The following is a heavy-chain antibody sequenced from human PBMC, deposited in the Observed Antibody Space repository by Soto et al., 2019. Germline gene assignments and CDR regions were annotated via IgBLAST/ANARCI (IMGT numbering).Heavy chain of an antibody. D-gene: IGHD6-13*01. J-gene: IGHJ4*01. CDR3: ARSYGSSWYMTFDY. CDR2: INHSGST. CDR1: GESFSGYY. Sequence: QVQLQQWGAGLLKPSETLSLTCAVYGESFSGYYWSWIRQPPGKGLEWIGEINHSGSTNYNPSLKSRVTISVDTSKNQFSLKLSSVTAADTAVYYCARSYGSSWYMTFDYWGQEPWSPSPQ. V-gene: IGHV4-34*01.